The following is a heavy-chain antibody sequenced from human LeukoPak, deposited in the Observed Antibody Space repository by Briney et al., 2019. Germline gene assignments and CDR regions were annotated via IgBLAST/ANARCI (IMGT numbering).Heavy chain of an antibody. Sequence: LRLSCAASGFTFSSYSMNWIRQHPGKGLEWIGYIYYSGSTYYNPSLKSRVTISVDTSKNQFSLKLSSVTAADTAVYYCARGGPTPFDYWGQGALVTVSS. J-gene: IGHJ4*02. CDR1: GFTFSSYS. CDR2: IYYSGST. V-gene: IGHV4-31*02. CDR3: ARGGPTPFDY.